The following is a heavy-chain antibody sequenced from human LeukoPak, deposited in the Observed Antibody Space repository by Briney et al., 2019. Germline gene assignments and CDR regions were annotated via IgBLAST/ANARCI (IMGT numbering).Heavy chain of an antibody. V-gene: IGHV4-59*13. CDR2: IHSTGKR. D-gene: IGHD1-26*01. J-gene: IGHJ3*02. CDR1: GDPISYYH. Sequence: SETLSLTCTVSGDPISYYHCRWIRQPPGKGVEWIRYIHSTGKRDYNPSLKGRITISEDTSNNQFSRKRSALAAADPAMNYGASEFVGATAGAYAIGGEGTLVTVSS. CDR3: ASEFVGATAGAYAI.